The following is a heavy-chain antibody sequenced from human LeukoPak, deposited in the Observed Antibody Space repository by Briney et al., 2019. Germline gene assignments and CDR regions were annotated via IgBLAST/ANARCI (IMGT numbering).Heavy chain of an antibody. V-gene: IGHV3-23*01. CDR3: AKGTSDYSPYYFDY. Sequence: GGSLRLSCAASGFTFSSYAMSWVRQAPGKGLEWVSAISGSGGSTYYADSVKGRFTISRDNSKDTLYLQMNSLRAEDTAVYYCAKGTSDYSPYYFDYWGQGTLSPSPQ. CDR1: GFTFSSYA. J-gene: IGHJ4*02. D-gene: IGHD4-11*01. CDR2: ISGSGGST.